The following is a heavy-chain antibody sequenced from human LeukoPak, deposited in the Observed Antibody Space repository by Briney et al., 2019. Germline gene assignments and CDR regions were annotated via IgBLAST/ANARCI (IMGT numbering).Heavy chain of an antibody. CDR1: GGSFSGYY. D-gene: IGHD3-22*01. CDR3: ARDKGEYYDSSGYLDY. Sequence: SETLSLTCAVSGGSFSGYYWSWIRQPPGKGLERIGYIYYSGNYSCNPALKSRVTMSVDTSKNQFSLKLSSVTAADTAVYYCARDKGEYYDSSGYLDYWGQGTLVTVSS. V-gene: IGHV4-59*01. J-gene: IGHJ4*02. CDR2: IYYSGNY.